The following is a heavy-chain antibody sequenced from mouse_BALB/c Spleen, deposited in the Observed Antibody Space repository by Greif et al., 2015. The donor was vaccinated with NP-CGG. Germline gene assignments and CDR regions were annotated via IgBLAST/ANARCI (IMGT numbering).Heavy chain of an antibody. CDR2: IHPNSGNT. D-gene: IGHD1-1*01. CDR3: ARSLFITTVVATNAMDY. CDR1: GYTFTSSW. J-gene: IGHJ4*01. V-gene: IGHV1S130*01. Sequence: QVQLQQSGSVLVRPGASVKLSCKASGYTFTSSWMHWAKQRPGQGLEWIGEIHPNSGNTNYNEKFKGKATLTVDTSSSTAYVELSSLTSEDSAVYYCARSLFITTVVATNAMDYWGQGTSVTVSS.